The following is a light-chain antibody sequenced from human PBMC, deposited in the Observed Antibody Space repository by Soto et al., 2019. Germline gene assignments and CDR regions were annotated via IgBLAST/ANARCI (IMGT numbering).Light chain of an antibody. CDR2: GAS. CDR1: QSVTSN. Sequence: EVVLTQSPATLSVSPGERATLSCRASQSVTSNFLAWYQQKPGQAPSLLIYGASTRATGTPARFSGSGSGTEFTLTISSLQSEDFAVYYCQQYTRWPRTFGGGTKVDIK. CDR3: QQYTRWPRT. J-gene: IGKJ4*01. V-gene: IGKV3-15*01.